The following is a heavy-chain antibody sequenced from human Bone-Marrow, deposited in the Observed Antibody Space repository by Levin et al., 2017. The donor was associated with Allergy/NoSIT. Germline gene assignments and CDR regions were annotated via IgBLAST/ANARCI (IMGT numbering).Heavy chain of an antibody. D-gene: IGHD5-12*01. Sequence: GESLKISCAASGFTFSSYSMNWVRQAPGKGLEWVSSISSSSSYIYYADSVKGRFTISRDNAKNSLYLQMNSLRAEDTAVYYCARVGSGYDRNYWGQGTLVTVSS. CDR1: GFTFSSYS. V-gene: IGHV3-21*01. J-gene: IGHJ4*02. CDR3: ARVGSGYDRNY. CDR2: ISSSSSYI.